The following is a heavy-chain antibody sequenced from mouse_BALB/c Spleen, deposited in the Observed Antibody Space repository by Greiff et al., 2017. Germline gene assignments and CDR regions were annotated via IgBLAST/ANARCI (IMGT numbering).Heavy chain of an antibody. J-gene: IGHJ3*01. CDR3: ARDGSSSFWFAY. CDR2: ISSGGST. D-gene: IGHD1-1*01. CDR1: GFTFSSYA. V-gene: IGHV5-6-5*01. Sequence: EVKVEESGGGLVKPGGSLKLSCAASGFTFSSYAMSWVRQTPEKRLEWVASISSGGSTYYPDSVKGRFTISRDNARNILYLQMSSLRSEDTAMYYCARDGSSSFWFAYWGQGTLVTVSA.